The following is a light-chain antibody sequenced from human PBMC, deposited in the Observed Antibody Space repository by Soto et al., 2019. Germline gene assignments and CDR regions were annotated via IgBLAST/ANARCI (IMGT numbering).Light chain of an antibody. V-gene: IGKV3-20*01. CDR3: QQYGHSPLT. CDR1: QSITNVY. J-gene: IGKJ4*01. CDR2: EAS. Sequence: EIVLTQSPGTLSVSPGERATLSCRASQSITNVYLAWYQQKPGQAPRLLMFEASSRATGIPDRFSGSGSGTDFTLTINRLEPGDSAVYYCQQYGHSPLTFGGGTKVEIK.